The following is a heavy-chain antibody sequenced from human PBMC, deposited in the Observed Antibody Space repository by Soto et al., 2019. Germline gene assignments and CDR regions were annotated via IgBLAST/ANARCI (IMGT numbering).Heavy chain of an antibody. J-gene: IGHJ3*02. Sequence: GASVKVSCKASGYPFTSYAMHWVRQAPGQRLEWMGWINAGNGNTKYSQKFQGRVTITRDASASTAYMELSSLRSEDTAVYYCAREIGGGWWDDAFDIWGQGTMVTVSS. CDR3: AREIGGGWWDDAFDI. V-gene: IGHV1-3*01. CDR1: GYPFTSYA. D-gene: IGHD2-8*02. CDR2: INAGNGNT.